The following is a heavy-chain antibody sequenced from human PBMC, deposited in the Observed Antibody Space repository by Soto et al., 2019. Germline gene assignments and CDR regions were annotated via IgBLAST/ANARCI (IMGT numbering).Heavy chain of an antibody. D-gene: IGHD6-19*01. V-gene: IGHV3-11*01. J-gene: IGHJ4*02. Sequence: LRLSCGASGFTFSNYYMSWIRQAPGKGLEWVSYISSTGRTIYYADSVKGRFTVSRDNAQNSLSLKLNSLRVEDTAVYYCARSYSSGWEFDYWGQGTQVTVS. CDR2: ISSTGRTI. CDR3: ARSYSSGWEFDY. CDR1: GFTFSNYY.